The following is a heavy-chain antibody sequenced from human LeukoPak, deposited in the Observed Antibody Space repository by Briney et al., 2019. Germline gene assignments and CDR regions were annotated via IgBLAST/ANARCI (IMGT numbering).Heavy chain of an antibody. CDR3: ARKYSSGWYNDY. CDR2: ISSSSSYI. Sequence: PGGSLRLSCAASGFTFSSYSMNWVRQAPGKGLEWVSSISSSSSYIYYADSVKGRFTISRDNAKNSLYLQMNSLRAEDTAVYYCARKYSSGWYNDYWGQGTLVTVSS. J-gene: IGHJ4*02. D-gene: IGHD6-19*01. CDR1: GFTFSSYS. V-gene: IGHV3-21*01.